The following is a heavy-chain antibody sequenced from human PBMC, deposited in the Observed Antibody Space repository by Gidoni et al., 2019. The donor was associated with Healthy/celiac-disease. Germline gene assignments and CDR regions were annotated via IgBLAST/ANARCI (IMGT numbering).Heavy chain of an antibody. V-gene: IGHV4-39*01. CDR3: ARKYYDFWSGYPGDFDY. D-gene: IGHD3-3*01. J-gene: IGHJ4*02. CDR2: IYYSGCT. Sequence: QLQLQESGPGLVKPSETLSLTCTVSGGSLSSSSYYWGWIRQPPGKGLEWIGSIYYSGCTYYNPSLKSRVTISVDTSKNQFSLKLSSVTAADTAVYYCARKYYDFWSGYPGDFDYWGQGTLVTVSS. CDR1: GGSLSSSSYY.